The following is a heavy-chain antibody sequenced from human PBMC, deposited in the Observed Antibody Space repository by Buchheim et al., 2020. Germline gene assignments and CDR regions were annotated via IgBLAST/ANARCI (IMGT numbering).Heavy chain of an antibody. Sequence: EVQLVESGGGLVQPGGSLRLSCAASGFTFSSYSMNWVRQAPGKGLEWVAYIKHDSSNKYYVDSVKGRFTISRDNAKNSLYLQMNSLRAEDTAVYYCARDYGDCVGYGGQGNL. CDR3: ARDYGDCVGY. CDR2: IKHDSSNK. J-gene: IGHJ4*02. D-gene: IGHD4-17*01. V-gene: IGHV3-48*04. CDR1: GFTFSSYS.